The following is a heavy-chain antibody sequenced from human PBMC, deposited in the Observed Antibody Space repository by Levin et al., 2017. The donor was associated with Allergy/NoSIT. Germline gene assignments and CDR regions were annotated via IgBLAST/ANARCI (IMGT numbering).Heavy chain of an antibody. D-gene: IGHD4-23*01. CDR3: ARVLRGGNSGYAFDI. CDR2: IHYSGTT. J-gene: IGHJ3*02. Sequence: SCTVSGGSISSYYWTWIRQPPGKGLECIGYIHYSGTTSYNPSLQSRVTISVDTSKNQFSLTLSSVTAADTALYYCARVLRGGNSGYAFDIWGQGTMVTVSS. CDR1: GGSISSYY. V-gene: IGHV4-59*01.